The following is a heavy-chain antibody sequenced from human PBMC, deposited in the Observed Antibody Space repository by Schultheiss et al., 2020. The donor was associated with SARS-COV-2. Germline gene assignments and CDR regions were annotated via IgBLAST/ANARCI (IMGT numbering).Heavy chain of an antibody. Sequence: GGSLRLSCKGSGYSFTSYWIGWVRQMPGKGLEWMGIIYPGDSDTRYSPSFQGQVTISADKSISTAYLQWSSLKASDTAMYFCARLREVLNWFDPWGQGTLVTVSS. V-gene: IGHV5-51*01. CDR1: GYSFTSYW. D-gene: IGHD2-8*01. J-gene: IGHJ5*02. CDR3: ARLREVLNWFDP. CDR2: IYPGDSDT.